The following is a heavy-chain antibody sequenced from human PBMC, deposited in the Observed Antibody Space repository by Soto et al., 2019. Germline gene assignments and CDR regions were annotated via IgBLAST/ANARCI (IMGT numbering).Heavy chain of an antibody. Sequence: QVQLQESGPGLVKPSETLSLTCTVSGGSISSYYWSWIRQPAGKGLEWIGRIYTSGSTNYNPSLKSRVTMSVDTSKNQFSLKLSSVTAADTAVYYCARGPLRPGDYYYYGMDVWGQGTTVTVSS. CDR3: ARGPLRPGDYYYYGMDV. J-gene: IGHJ6*02. CDR1: GGSISSYY. D-gene: IGHD3-16*01. CDR2: IYTSGST. V-gene: IGHV4-4*07.